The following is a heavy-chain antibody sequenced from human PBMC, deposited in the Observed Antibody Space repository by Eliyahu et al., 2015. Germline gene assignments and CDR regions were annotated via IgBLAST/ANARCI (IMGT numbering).Heavy chain of an antibody. V-gene: IGHV4-39*01. CDR1: GGXISXXXYY. CDR3: ASVLLEWLPILRADYFDY. Sequence: QLQLQESGPGLVKPSETLSLTCTVXGGXISXXXYYWGWIRQPPGKGLEWIGSIYYSGSTYYXPSLKSRVTISVDTSKNQFSLKLSSVTAADTAVYYCASVLLEWLPILRADYFDYWGQGTLVTVSS. D-gene: IGHD3-3*01. J-gene: IGHJ4*02. CDR2: IYYSGST.